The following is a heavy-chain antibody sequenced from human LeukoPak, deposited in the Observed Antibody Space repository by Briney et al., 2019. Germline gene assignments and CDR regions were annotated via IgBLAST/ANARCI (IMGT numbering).Heavy chain of an antibody. V-gene: IGHV3-33*01. CDR1: GFCFSNYG. CDR2: IGYDGTNK. D-gene: IGHD5-12*01. J-gene: IGHJ4*02. Sequence: PGRPLRLPCAASGFCFSNYGIHWVRQAPGKGLEWVPNIGYDGTNKYYEDSWKGRLPISRDNSKNTMYLQMNSVRVEDTAVYYCARASAGVATIDYWGQGTLVTVSA. CDR3: ARASAGVATIDY.